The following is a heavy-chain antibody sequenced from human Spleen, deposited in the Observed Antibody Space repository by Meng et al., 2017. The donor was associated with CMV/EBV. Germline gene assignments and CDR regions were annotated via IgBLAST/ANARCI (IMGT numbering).Heavy chain of an antibody. J-gene: IGHJ5*02. CDR3: ARDYYYDSSGYLT. D-gene: IGHD3-22*01. Sequence: SVKVSCKASGYTFIDYYMHWVRQAPGQGLEWMGGIIPIFGTANYAQKFQGRVTITTDESTSTAYMELSSLRSEDTAVYYCARDYYYDSSGYLTWGQGTLVTVSS. CDR1: GYTFIDYY. V-gene: IGHV1-69*05. CDR2: IIPIFGTA.